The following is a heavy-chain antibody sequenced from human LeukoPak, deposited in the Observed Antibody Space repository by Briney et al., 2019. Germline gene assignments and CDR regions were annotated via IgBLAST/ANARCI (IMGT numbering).Heavy chain of an antibody. CDR3: AGTYSPYYFDY. Sequence: ALVKVSCKASGYTFTSYYMHWVRQAPGQGLEWMGIINPSGGSTSYAQKFQGRVTMTRDTSTSTVYMELSSLRSEDTAVYYCAGTYSPYYFDYWGQGTLVTVSS. CDR2: INPSGGST. V-gene: IGHV1-46*01. CDR1: GYTFTSYY. D-gene: IGHD1-14*01. J-gene: IGHJ4*02.